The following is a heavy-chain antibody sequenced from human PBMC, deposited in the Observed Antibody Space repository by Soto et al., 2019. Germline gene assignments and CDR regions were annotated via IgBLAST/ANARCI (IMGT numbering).Heavy chain of an antibody. CDR1: GGTSTRYA. J-gene: IGHJ4*02. D-gene: IGHD3-3*01. V-gene: IGHV1-69*06. CDR2: IVPMFGTS. CDR3: KRGSEYDFWSGYL. Sequence: QARLVQSGAEVRKPGSSVKVSCKVTGGTSTRYAINWVRQAPGQGLEWMGGIVPMFGTSKYAQKFQGRVTITADTSTNIAYMELRSLRSEDTAVYYCKRGSEYDFWSGYLWGQGTLVSVSS.